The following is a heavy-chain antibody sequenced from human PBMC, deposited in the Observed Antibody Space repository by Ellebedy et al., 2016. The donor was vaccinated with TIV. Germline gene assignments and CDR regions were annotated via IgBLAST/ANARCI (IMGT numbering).Heavy chain of an antibody. CDR2: IYYSGST. CDR3: ARGWSGYYNNWFDP. CDR1: GGSISSSSYY. Sequence: MPSETLSLTCTVSGGSISSSSYYWGWIRQPPGKGLEWIGSIYYSGSTNYNPSLKSRVTISVDTSKNQFSLKLSSVTAADTAVYYCARGWSGYYNNWFDPWGQGTLVTVSS. V-gene: IGHV4-39*07. D-gene: IGHD3-3*01. J-gene: IGHJ5*02.